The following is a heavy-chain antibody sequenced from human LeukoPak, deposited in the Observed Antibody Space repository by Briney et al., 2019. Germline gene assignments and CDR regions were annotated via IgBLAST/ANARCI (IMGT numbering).Heavy chain of an antibody. Sequence: GESLKISCKGSGYNFTSHWISWVRQMPGEGLEWMGRLDPSDSYTNYSPSFQGHVTISADKSISAAYLQWSSLRASDIAMYYCARLRDGSLDHWGQGTLVTVSS. CDR2: LDPSDSYT. V-gene: IGHV5-10-1*01. CDR3: ARLRDGSLDH. CDR1: GYNFTSHW. J-gene: IGHJ4*02.